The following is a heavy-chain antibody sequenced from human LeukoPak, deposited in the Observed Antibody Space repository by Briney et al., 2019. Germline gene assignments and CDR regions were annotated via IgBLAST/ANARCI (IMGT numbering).Heavy chain of an antibody. CDR2: IYSGDNI. D-gene: IGHD6-19*01. V-gene: IGHV3-66*01. CDR3: ARPYSSGPTGWFDP. CDR1: GFTVSSNY. J-gene: IGHJ5*02. Sequence: GGSLRLSCAASGFTVSSNYMSWVRQAPGKGLEWVSIIYSGDNIYYAGSVRGRFTISRDNSKNTLYLQMNSLRVDDTAVYYCARPYSSGPTGWFDPWGQGTLVTVSS.